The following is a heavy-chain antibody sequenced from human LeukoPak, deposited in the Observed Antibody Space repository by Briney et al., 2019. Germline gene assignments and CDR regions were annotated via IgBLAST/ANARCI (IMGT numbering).Heavy chain of an antibody. V-gene: IGHV1-18*01. J-gene: IGHJ4*02. CDR1: GYTFSSYG. Sequence: GASVKVSCKTSGYTFSSYGITWVRQAPGQGLQWMGWISGYNGNTNYAQSLQGRATMTIDTSTNTAYMELRSLKSDDTAVYYCARGATSSTWVAHHFDYWGQGTLVSVSS. CDR2: ISGYNGNT. D-gene: IGHD6-13*01. CDR3: ARGATSSTWVAHHFDY.